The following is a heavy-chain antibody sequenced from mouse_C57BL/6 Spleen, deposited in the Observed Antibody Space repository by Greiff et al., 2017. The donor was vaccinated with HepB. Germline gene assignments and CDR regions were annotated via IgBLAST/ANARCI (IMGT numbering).Heavy chain of an antibody. J-gene: IGHJ3*01. Sequence: VQLQQSGAELVRPGASVKLSCTASGFNIKDYYMHWVKQRPEQGLEWIGRIDPEDGDTEYAPKFQGKATMTADTSSNTASLQLSSLTSEDTAVYYCTPWGNYGGFAYWGQGTLVTVSA. CDR2: IDPEDGDT. D-gene: IGHD2-1*01. V-gene: IGHV14-1*01. CDR1: GFNIKDYY. CDR3: TPWGNYGGFAY.